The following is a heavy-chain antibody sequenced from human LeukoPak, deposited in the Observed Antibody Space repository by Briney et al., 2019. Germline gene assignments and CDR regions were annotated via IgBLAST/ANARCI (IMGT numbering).Heavy chain of an antibody. CDR2: ISSSSSYI. J-gene: IGHJ4*02. CDR1: GFTFSDYY. V-gene: IGHV3-11*06. CDR3: AREYGYNTAHFDY. Sequence: GGSLRLSCAASGFTFSDYYMSWIRQAPGKGLEWVSYISSSSSYINYADSVKGRFTISRDNAKNSLYLQMNSLRAESTAVYYCAREYGYNTAHFDYWGQGTLVTVSS. D-gene: IGHD5-24*01.